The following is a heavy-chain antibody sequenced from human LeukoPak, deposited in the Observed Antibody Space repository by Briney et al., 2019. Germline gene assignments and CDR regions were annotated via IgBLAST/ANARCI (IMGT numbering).Heavy chain of an antibody. Sequence: GGSLRLSCAASGFTFSSYSMNWVRQAPGKGLEWVSYISSSSSTIYYADSVKGRFTISRDNAKNSLYLQMNSLRAEDTAVYYCARYDSSLYYMDVWGKGTTVTVSS. CDR1: GFTFSSYS. J-gene: IGHJ6*03. CDR2: ISSSSSTI. V-gene: IGHV3-48*01. CDR3: ARYDSSLYYMDV. D-gene: IGHD3-22*01.